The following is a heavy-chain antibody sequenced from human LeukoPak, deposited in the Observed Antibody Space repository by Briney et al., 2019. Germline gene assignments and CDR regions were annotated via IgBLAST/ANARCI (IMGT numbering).Heavy chain of an antibody. Sequence: GGSLRLSCAASAFNFSSCEMNWVRQAPGKGLEWVSYISSSGSTIYYADSVKGRFTISRDNAKNSLYLQVNSLRAEDTAVYYCAKGRGTNTAMVYDYWGQGTLVTVSS. CDR2: ISSSGSTI. V-gene: IGHV3-48*03. D-gene: IGHD5-18*01. J-gene: IGHJ4*02. CDR1: AFNFSSCE. CDR3: AKGRGTNTAMVYDY.